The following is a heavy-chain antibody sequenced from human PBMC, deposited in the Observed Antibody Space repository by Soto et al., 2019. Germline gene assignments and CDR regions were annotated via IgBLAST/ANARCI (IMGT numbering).Heavy chain of an antibody. J-gene: IGHJ4*02. Sequence: GGSLRLSCAASVFTFSGYSVNWFRQAPGKGLEWVSYISSGSKTIYYAESVKGRFTVSRDNARNSQYLQMNSLRDEDTAVYYCAREDILGARSFDYWGQGTLVTVPQ. D-gene: IGHD1-26*01. V-gene: IGHV3-48*02. CDR1: VFTFSGYS. CDR3: AREDILGARSFDY. CDR2: ISSGSKTI.